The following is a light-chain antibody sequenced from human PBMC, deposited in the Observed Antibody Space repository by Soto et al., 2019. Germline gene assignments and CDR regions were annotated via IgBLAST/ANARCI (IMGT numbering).Light chain of an antibody. J-gene: IGLJ3*02. Sequence: QSVLTQPPSVSGAPGQRVTISCTGSSSNIGTGYDVHWYQQLPGTAPKLLIYDNNNRPSGVPDRFSGSKSGTSASLAITVLQAGDEADYYCQSYDSSLSGWVFGGGTKLTVL. CDR3: QSYDSSLSGWV. V-gene: IGLV1-40*01. CDR1: SSNIGTGYD. CDR2: DNN.